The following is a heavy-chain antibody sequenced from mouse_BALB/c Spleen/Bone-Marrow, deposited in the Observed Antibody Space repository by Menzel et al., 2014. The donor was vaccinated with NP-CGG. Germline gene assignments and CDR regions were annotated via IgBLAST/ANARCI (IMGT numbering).Heavy chain of an antibody. CDR3: AFGNYDFDY. CDR1: GYAFSSYW. Sequence: QVQLQQSGAELVRPGSSVKISCKASGYAFSSYWMNWVKQRPGQGLEWIGQIYPGDGDTNYSGKFKGKATLTADESSSTAYMQLSSLTCEDSAVYFCAFGNYDFDYWGQVTTLTVSS. V-gene: IGHV1-80*01. CDR2: IYPGDGDT. D-gene: IGHD2-1*01. J-gene: IGHJ2*01.